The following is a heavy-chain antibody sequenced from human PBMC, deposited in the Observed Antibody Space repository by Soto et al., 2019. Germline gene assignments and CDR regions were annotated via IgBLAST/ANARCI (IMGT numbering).Heavy chain of an antibody. D-gene: IGHD3-9*01. CDR1: GFTFSSYS. Sequence: GGSLRLSCAASGFTFSSYSMNWVRQAPGKGLEWVSSISSSSSYIYYADSEKGRFTISRDNAKNSLYLQMNSLRAEDTAVYYWSRFITGGYDILTRYYPYYYYYYGMDVWGQETTVTVSS. J-gene: IGHJ6*02. CDR2: ISSSSSYI. V-gene: IGHV3-21*01. CDR3: SRFITGGYDILTRYYPYYYYYYGMDV.